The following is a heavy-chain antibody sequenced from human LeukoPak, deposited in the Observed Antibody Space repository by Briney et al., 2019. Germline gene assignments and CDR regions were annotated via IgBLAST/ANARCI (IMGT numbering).Heavy chain of an antibody. CDR2: IYPGDSDT. V-gene: IGHV5-51*01. D-gene: IGHD3-10*01. CDR1: GYRFTNYW. J-gene: IGHJ6*03. Sequence: GESLKISCKASGYRFTNYWIGWVRQMPGKGLEWMGMIYPGDSDTRYSPSFQGQVTISADKSINTAYLQWSSLQASDTAMYYCARHRGPHVPMSYYYYMDVWGKGTTVTVSS. CDR3: ARHRGPHVPMSYYYYMDV.